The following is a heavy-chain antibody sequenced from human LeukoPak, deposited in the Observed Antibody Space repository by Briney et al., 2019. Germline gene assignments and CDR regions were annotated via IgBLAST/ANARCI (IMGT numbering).Heavy chain of an antibody. D-gene: IGHD3-10*01. Sequence: RSSETLSLTCTVSGGSISSYYWSWIRQPPGKGLEWIGYIYYSGSTNYNPSLKSRVTISVETSKNEFSLKLRSVTAADTAVYYCARSPHIWFAERGWFDPGGQGTLVTVSS. CDR3: ARSPHIWFAERGWFDP. CDR2: IYYSGST. V-gene: IGHV4-59*01. CDR1: GGSISSYY. J-gene: IGHJ5*02.